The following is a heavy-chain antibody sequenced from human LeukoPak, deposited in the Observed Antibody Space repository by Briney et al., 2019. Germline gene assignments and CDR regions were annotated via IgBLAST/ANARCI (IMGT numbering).Heavy chain of an antibody. J-gene: IGHJ3*02. CDR3: ARVGYVGAFDI. CDR1: GFTFSSYE. V-gene: IGHV3-53*01. Sequence: PAGSLRLSCAASGFTFSSYEMNWVRQAPGKGLEWVSVIYSGGSTYFADSVKGRFTISRDNSKNTLYLQMNSLRAEDTAVYYCARVGYVGAFDIWGQGTMVTVSS. D-gene: IGHD5-18*01. CDR2: IYSGGST.